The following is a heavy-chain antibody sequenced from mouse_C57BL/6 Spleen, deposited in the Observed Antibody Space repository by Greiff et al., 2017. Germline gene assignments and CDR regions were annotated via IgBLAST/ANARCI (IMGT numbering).Heavy chain of an antibody. Sequence: QVQLQQPGAELVRPGSSVKLSCKASGYTFTSYWMHWVKQRPIQGLEWIGNIDPSDSETHYNQKFKDKATLTVDKSSSPAYMQLSSLTSEASAVYYCARGSSTTVWYFDFWGTGTTVTVSS. CDR1: GYTFTSYW. CDR2: IDPSDSET. V-gene: IGHV1-52*01. CDR3: ARGSSTTVWYFDF. D-gene: IGHD1-1*01. J-gene: IGHJ1*03.